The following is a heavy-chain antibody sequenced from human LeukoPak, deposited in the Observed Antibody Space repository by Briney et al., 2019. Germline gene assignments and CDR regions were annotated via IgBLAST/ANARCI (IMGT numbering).Heavy chain of an antibody. CDR3: ARGGIMITFGGVYSRPFFDY. D-gene: IGHD3-16*01. Sequence: ASVKVSCKASGYTLTSYGISWVRQAPGQGLEWMGWISAYNGNTNYAQKLQGRVTMTTDTSTSTAYMELRSLRSDDTAVYYCARGGIMITFGGVYSRPFFDYWGRGTLVTVSS. CDR1: GYTLTSYG. J-gene: IGHJ4*02. V-gene: IGHV1-18*01. CDR2: ISAYNGNT.